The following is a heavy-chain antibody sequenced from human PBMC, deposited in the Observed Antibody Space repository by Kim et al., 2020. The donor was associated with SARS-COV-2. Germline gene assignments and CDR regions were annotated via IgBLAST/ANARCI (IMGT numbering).Heavy chain of an antibody. D-gene: IGHD3-3*01. CDR1: GFTFSNAW. CDR2: IKSKTDGGTT. CDR3: TTRILEWLLWIDY. V-gene: IGHV3-15*01. Sequence: GGSLRLSCVASGFTFSNAWMSWVRQAPGKGLEWVGRIKSKTDGGTTDYAAHGKGRFTISRDESKNTLYLQMNRLETEDTAVYYCTTRILEWLLWIDYWGQGTLVTVSS. J-gene: IGHJ4*02.